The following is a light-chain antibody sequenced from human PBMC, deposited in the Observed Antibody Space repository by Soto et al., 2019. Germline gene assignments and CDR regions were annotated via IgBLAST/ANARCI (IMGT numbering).Light chain of an antibody. Sequence: EIVLTQSPATLSLSPGERATLSCRARQSVSSYLAWYQQKPGQAPRLLIYDASNRATGIPARFSGSGSGTDFTLTISSLQPDDFATYYCQLYNSYSWTFGQGTKVDI. J-gene: IGKJ1*01. CDR3: QLYNSYSWT. CDR1: QSVSSY. CDR2: DAS. V-gene: IGKV3-11*01.